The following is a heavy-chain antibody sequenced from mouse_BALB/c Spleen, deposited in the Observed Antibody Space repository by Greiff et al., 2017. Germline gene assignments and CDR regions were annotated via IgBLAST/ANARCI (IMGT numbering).Heavy chain of an antibody. CDR3: AREEFYGNYYFDY. D-gene: IGHD2-1*01. CDR2: ISYSGST. Sequence: EVKLQESGPGLVKPSQSLSLTCTVTGYSITSDYAWNWIRQFPGNKLEWMGYISYSGSTSYNPSLKSRISITRDTSKNQFFLQLNSVTTEDTATYYCAREEFYGNYYFDYWGQGTTLTVSS. J-gene: IGHJ2*01. CDR1: GYSITSDYA. V-gene: IGHV3-2*02.